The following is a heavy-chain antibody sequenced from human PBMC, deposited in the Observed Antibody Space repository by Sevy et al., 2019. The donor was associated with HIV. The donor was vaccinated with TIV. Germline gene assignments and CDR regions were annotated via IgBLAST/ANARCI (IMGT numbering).Heavy chain of an antibody. Sequence: SETLSLTCTVTGVSISTYYWSWIRQPAGKGLVWIERIYTSGSTNYNPSLKSRVTMSVDTSKNQFCLKLSSVTAPDTALYYCARGDFWSGYYYYAMDVWGQGTTVTVSS. V-gene: IGHV4-4*07. J-gene: IGHJ6*02. CDR3: ARGDFWSGYYYYAMDV. CDR1: GVSISTYY. D-gene: IGHD3-3*01. CDR2: IYTSGST.